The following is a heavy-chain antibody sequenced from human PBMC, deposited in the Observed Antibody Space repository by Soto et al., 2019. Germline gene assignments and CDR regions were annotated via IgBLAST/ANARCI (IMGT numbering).Heavy chain of an antibody. V-gene: IGHV3-74*01. CDR2: INSDGSST. CDR1: GFTFSSYW. Sequence: PGGSLRLSCAASGFTFSSYWMHWVRQAPGKGLVWVSRINSDGSSTSYADPVKGRFTISRDNAKNTLYLQMNSLRAEDTAVYYCARDGAKWLDESYYYYGMDVWGQGTTVTVSS. CDR3: ARDGAKWLDESYYYYGMDV. D-gene: IGHD6-19*01. J-gene: IGHJ6*02.